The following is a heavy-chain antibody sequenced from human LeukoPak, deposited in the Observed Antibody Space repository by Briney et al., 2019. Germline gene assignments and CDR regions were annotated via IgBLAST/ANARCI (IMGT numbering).Heavy chain of an antibody. D-gene: IGHD2-2*01. CDR2: ISGSGGST. V-gene: IGHV3-23*01. J-gene: IGHJ5*02. CDR1: GFTFSSSV. Sequence: PGGSLRLSCAASGFTFSSSVIIWVRQAPGKGLEWVSGISGSGGSTYYADSVKGRFTISRDNSENTLYLQMNSLRAEDTAVYYCARDAWGYCSSTSCRNWFDPWGQGTLVTVSS. CDR3: ARDAWGYCSSTSCRNWFDP.